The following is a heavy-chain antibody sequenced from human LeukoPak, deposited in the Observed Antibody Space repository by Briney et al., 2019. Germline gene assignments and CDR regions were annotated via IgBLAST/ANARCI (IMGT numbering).Heavy chain of an antibody. D-gene: IGHD3-10*01. Sequence: GGSLRLSCAASGFTYSSYSMNWVRQAPGKGLEWVSSISSSSSYIYYADSVKGRFTISRDNAKNSLYLQMNSLRAEDTAVYYCARDSPGRAFDIWGQGTMVTVSS. CDR1: GFTYSSYS. CDR3: ARDSPGRAFDI. V-gene: IGHV3-21*01. CDR2: ISSSSSYI. J-gene: IGHJ3*02.